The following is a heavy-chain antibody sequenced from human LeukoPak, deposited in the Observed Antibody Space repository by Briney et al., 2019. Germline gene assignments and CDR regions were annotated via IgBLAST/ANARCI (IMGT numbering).Heavy chain of an antibody. Sequence: GGSLRLSCAASGFTSSSYSMNWVRQAPGKGLEWVSSISSSSSYIYYADSVKGRFTISRDNAKNSLYLQMNSLRAEDTAVYYCARGRYDFWSGYYTFDYWGQGTLVTVSS. V-gene: IGHV3-21*01. CDR2: ISSSSSYI. CDR1: GFTSSSYS. D-gene: IGHD3-3*01. CDR3: ARGRYDFWSGYYTFDY. J-gene: IGHJ4*02.